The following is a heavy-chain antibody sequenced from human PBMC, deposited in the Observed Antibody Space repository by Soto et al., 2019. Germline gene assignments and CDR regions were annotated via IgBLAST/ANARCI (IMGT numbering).Heavy chain of an antibody. J-gene: IGHJ4*02. V-gene: IGHV4-39*01. CDR3: ARQMVQLWEPYYFDY. D-gene: IGHD5-18*01. CDR2: IYYSGST. Sequence: SETLSLTCTFSGCSISSSSYYXGWIRXPPGKGLEWIGSIYYSGSTYYNPSLKSRVTISVDTSKNQFSLKLSSVTAADTAVYYCARQMVQLWEPYYFDYWGQGTLVTVSS. CDR1: GCSISSSSYY.